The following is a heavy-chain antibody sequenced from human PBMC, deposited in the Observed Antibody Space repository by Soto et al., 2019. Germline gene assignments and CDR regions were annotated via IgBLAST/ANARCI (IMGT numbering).Heavy chain of an antibody. D-gene: IGHD6-6*01. Sequence: QVQLVQSGAEVKKPGASVKVSCKASGYTFTSYAMHWVRQAPGQRLEWMGWINAGNGNTKYSQKFQGRVTITRDTSASTAYMELSSLRSEDTAVYYCATEYSSSPRDAGRAFVIWGQGTMVTVSS. J-gene: IGHJ3*02. V-gene: IGHV1-3*01. CDR1: GYTFTSYA. CDR3: ATEYSSSPRDAGRAFVI. CDR2: INAGNGNT.